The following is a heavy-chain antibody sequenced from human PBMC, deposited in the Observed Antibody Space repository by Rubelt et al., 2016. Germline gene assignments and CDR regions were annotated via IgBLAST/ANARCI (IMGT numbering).Heavy chain of an antibody. D-gene: IGHD2-2*01. CDR3: ARDGSPGGYCSSTSCRNFDY. V-gene: IGHV1-18*01. J-gene: IGHJ4*02. CDR2: MRAYNGNT. CDR1: GYTFTSYG. Sequence: QVQLVQSGAEVKKPGSSVKVSCKASGYTFTSYGISWVRQAPGQGLEWMGWMRAYNGNTNYAQKLQGRVTRTTDTSTSTAYMELRSLRSDDTAVYYCARDGSPGGYCSSTSCRNFDYWGQGTLVTVSS.